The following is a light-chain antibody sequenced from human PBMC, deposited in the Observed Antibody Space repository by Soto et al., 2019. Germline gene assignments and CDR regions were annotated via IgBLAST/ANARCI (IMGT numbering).Light chain of an antibody. CDR2: NND. Sequence: QCVRKQLPSGSGTAGRGVSISCSGGDSNIGPNTVNWYRQVPGTAPKLLIHNNDQRPSGVPDRISGSKSGTSASLAISGLHSDDEADYYCAAWDDSLNAYVFGIGTKVTVL. V-gene: IGLV1-44*01. CDR1: DSNIGPNT. CDR3: AAWDDSLNAYV. J-gene: IGLJ1*01.